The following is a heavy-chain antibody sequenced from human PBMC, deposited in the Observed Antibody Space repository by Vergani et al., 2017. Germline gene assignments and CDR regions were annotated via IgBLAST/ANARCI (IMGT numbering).Heavy chain of an antibody. CDR2: IIPIFGTA. D-gene: IGHD2-2*01. CDR3: AGGQIVVVPAAMLSTNYYYYMDV. J-gene: IGHJ6*03. V-gene: IGHV1-69*01. Sequence: QVQLVQSGAEVKKPGSSVKVSCKASGGTFSSYAISWVRQAPGQGLEWMGGIIPIFGTANYAQKFQGRVTITADDSTRTAYMELSSLRSEDTAVYYCAGGQIVVVPAAMLSTNYYYYMDVWGKGTTVTVSS. CDR1: GGTFSSYA.